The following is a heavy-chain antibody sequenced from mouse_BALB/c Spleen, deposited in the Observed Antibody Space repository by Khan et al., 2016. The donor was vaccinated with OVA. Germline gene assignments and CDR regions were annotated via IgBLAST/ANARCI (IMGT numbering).Heavy chain of an antibody. CDR3: ARAYGYWFFDV. CDR1: GYAFSSYW. J-gene: IGHJ1*01. Sequence: VQLQESGAELVRPGSSVKISCKASGYAFSSYWMNWVKQRPGQGLEWIGQIYPGDGDTNDNGKFEGKATLTADKSSSTAYMQLSSLTSEDSAVYFCARAYGYWFFDVWGAGTTVTVSS. D-gene: IGHD1-1*01. CDR2: IYPGDGDT. V-gene: IGHV1-80*01.